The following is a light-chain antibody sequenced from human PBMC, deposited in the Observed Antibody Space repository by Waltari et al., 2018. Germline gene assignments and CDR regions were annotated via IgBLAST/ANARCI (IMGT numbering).Light chain of an antibody. CDR3: QQYVSSSMFS. Sequence: DIQLTQSPSTLSASVGDRVTITCRASQTITTSLAWFQQKPGNPPKLLIYKILPLERGVPSRFSGSGSGTEFPLTITSLQPDDSATYYCQQYVSSSMFSFGQGTKLEIK. CDR2: KIL. J-gene: IGKJ2*03. CDR1: QTITTS. V-gene: IGKV1-5*03.